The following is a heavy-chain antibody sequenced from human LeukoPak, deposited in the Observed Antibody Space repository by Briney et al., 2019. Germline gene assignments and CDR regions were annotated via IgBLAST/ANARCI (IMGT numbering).Heavy chain of an antibody. CDR1: GGSISSYY. CDR2: IYYSGST. J-gene: IGHJ3*02. CDR3: ARSDGWFGELLGAFDI. V-gene: IGHV4-59*08. D-gene: IGHD3-10*01. Sequence: KPSETLSLTCTVSGGSISSYYWSWIRQPPGKGLEWIGYIYYSGSTYYNPSLKSRVTISVDTSKNQFSLKLSSVTAADTAVYYCARSDGWFGELLGAFDIWGQGTMVTVSS.